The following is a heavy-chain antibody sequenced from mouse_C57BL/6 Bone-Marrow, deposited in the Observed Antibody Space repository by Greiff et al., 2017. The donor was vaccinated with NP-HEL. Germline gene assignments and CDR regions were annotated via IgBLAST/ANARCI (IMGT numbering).Heavy chain of an antibody. V-gene: IGHV1-82*01. J-gene: IGHJ4*01. CDR1: GYAFSSSW. CDR2: IYPGDGDT. Sequence: QVQLQQSGPELVKPGASVKISCKASGYAFSSSWMNWVKQRPGKGLEWIGRIYPGDGDTNYNGKFKGKATLTTDKSSSTAYMQLSSLTSEDSAVYFCARYPDYWGQGTSVTVSS. CDR3: ARYPDY.